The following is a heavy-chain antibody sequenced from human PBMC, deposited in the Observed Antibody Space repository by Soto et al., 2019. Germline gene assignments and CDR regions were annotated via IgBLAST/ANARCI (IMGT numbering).Heavy chain of an antibody. Sequence: PGGSLRLSCAASGFTFSSYAMSWVRQAPGRGLEWVSAISGSGGSTYYADSVKGRFTISRDNSKNTLYLQMNSLRAEDTAVYYCAPAGAGSSTRSGYYYYGMGVCGQGPQFTVYS. D-gene: IGHD2-2*01. J-gene: IGHJ6*02. CDR2: ISGSGGST. CDR3: APAGAGSSTRSGYYYYGMGV. V-gene: IGHV3-23*01. CDR1: GFTFSSYA.